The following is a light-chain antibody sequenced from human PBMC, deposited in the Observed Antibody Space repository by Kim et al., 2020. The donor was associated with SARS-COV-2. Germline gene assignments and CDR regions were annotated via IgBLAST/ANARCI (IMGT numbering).Light chain of an antibody. J-gene: IGLJ3*02. CDR1: NSDVGTYDL. Sequence: QSALTQPASVSGSPGQSITISCTGTNSDVGTYDLVSWYQQHPGKAPKLIISEVTKRPSGVSNRFSGSKSGNTASLTISGLHAEDEADYYCCSYVLGNTLVFGGGTQLTVL. CDR3: CSYVLGNTLV. CDR2: EVT. V-gene: IGLV2-23*02.